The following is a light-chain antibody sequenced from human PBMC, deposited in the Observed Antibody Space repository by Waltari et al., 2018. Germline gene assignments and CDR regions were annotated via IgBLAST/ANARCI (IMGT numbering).Light chain of an antibody. CDR2: DNT. V-gene: IGLV1-40*01. J-gene: IGLJ1*01. CDR1: SANTGEGYV. Sequence: QSVLTQPPSLSGAPGQRVTIPCTGRSANTGEGYVVQWYKQLPGTAPKLLIYDNTNRPSGVPARFSGSKSGTSASLAITGLQAEDEADYYCQSYDSSLRGFYVFGTGTKVTV. CDR3: QSYDSSLRGFYV.